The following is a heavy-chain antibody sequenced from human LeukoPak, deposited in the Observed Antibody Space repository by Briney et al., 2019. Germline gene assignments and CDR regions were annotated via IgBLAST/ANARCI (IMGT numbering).Heavy chain of an antibody. D-gene: IGHD3-16*01. CDR1: GGSISSGHYY. CDR2: IYYSGST. J-gene: IGHJ6*04. CDR3: AREWITNPFAPLGV. Sequence: SQTLSLTCTVSGGSISSGHYYWSWIRQPPGKGLEWIGYIYYSGSTYYNPSLKSRVTISVDTSKNQFSLKLSSVTAADTAVYYCAREWITNPFAPLGVWGKGTTVTVSS. V-gene: IGHV4-30-4*08.